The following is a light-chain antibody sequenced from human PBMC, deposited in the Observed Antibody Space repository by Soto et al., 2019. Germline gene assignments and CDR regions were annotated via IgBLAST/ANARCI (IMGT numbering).Light chain of an antibody. Sequence: QSALTQPPSVSGSTGQSVTISCSGTIDDVTAYYRVSWYQQTPGTAPKLMIYDVSNRPSGVPDRFSLSRSGNTASLTISGLQAEDEGDDYCSLYPRTSTYGFGTVTKHTVL. CDR3: SLYPRTSTYG. V-gene: IGLV2-18*01. CDR2: DVS. J-gene: IGLJ1*01. CDR1: IDDVTAYYR.